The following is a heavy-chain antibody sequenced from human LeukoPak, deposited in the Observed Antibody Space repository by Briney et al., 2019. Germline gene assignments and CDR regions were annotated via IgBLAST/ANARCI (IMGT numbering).Heavy chain of an antibody. Sequence: GGSLRLSCAASGFTFSKVWMSWVRQAPGKGLEWVGRIKSKTDGGTIDYAAPVKGRFTISRDDSKATLFLQMNSLKTEDTAVYYCTTDLSELDDSGYYAKYFHHWGQGTLVSVSS. CDR2: IKSKTDGGTI. V-gene: IGHV3-15*01. D-gene: IGHD3-22*01. J-gene: IGHJ1*01. CDR1: GFTFSKVW. CDR3: TTDLSELDDSGYYAKYFHH.